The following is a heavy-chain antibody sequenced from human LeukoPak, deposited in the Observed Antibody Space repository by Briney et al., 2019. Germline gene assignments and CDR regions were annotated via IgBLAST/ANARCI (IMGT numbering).Heavy chain of an antibody. D-gene: IGHD5-12*01. J-gene: IGHJ4*02. V-gene: IGHV4-59*01. CDR2: IYYSGST. CDR1: GGSISSYY. CDR3: ARTIVATTPFDY. Sequence: NPSETLSLTCTVSGGSISSYYWSWIRQPPGKGLEWIGYIYYSGSTNYNPSLKSRVTISVDTSKNQFSLKLSSVTAADTAVYYCARTIVATTPFDYWGQGTLVTVSS.